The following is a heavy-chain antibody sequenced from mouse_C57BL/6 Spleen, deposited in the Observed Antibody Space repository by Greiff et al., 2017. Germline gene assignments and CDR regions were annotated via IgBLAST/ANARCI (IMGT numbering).Heavy chain of an antibody. Sequence: EVKVVESGGGLVKPGGSLKLSCAASGFTFSSYAMSWVRQTPEKRLEWVATISDGGSYTYYPDNVKGRFTISRDNAKNNLYLQMSHLKSEDTAMYYCARGPLDYWGQGTTLTVSS. CDR3: ARGPLDY. CDR1: GFTFSSYA. J-gene: IGHJ2*01. CDR2: ISDGGSYT. V-gene: IGHV5-4*03.